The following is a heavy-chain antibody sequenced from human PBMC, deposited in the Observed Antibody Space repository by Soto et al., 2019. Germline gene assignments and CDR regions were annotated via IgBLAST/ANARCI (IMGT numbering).Heavy chain of an antibody. D-gene: IGHD6-19*01. CDR1: GFTFSSYA. Sequence: GGSLRLSCAASGFTFSSYAMSWVRQAPGKGLDCVSNISGSGGSTYYADSVKGRFTISRDNSKNTLHLQMNSLRVEDTAVYYCAKRGRGAVAFDYWGQGTLVTVSS. J-gene: IGHJ4*02. CDR2: ISGSGGST. V-gene: IGHV3-23*01. CDR3: AKRGRGAVAFDY.